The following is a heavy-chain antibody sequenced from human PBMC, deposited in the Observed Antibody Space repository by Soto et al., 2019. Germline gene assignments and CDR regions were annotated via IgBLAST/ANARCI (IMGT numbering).Heavy chain of an antibody. J-gene: IGHJ3*02. D-gene: IGHD3-10*01. CDR2: IYYSGST. CDR1: GGSISSYY. V-gene: IGHV4-59*01. Sequence: SETLSLTCTVSGGSISSYYWSWIRQPPGKGLEWIGYIYYSGSTNYNPSLKSRVTISVDTSKNQFSLKLSSVTAADTAVYYCARQRGANPYYYGSEPPEEGMDAFDIWGQGTMVNRLL. CDR3: ARQRGANPYYYGSEPPEEGMDAFDI.